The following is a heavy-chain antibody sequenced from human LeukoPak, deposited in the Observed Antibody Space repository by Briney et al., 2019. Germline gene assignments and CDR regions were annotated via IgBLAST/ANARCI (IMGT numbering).Heavy chain of an antibody. CDR2: IYYSGST. CDR3: ARDGNGDYGSNDAFDI. CDR1: GGSISSGDYY. V-gene: IGHV4-30-4*01. Sequence: SETLSLTCTVSGGSISSGDYYWSWIRQPPGKGLEWIGYIYYSGSTYYNPSLKSRVTISVDTSKNQSSLKLSSVTAADTAVYYCARDGNGDYGSNDAFDIWGQGTMVTVSS. D-gene: IGHD4-17*01. J-gene: IGHJ3*02.